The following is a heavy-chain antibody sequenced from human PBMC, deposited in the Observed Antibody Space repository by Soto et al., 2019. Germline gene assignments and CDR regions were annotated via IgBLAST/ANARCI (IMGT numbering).Heavy chain of an antibody. J-gene: IGHJ1*01. CDR3: ARDALLYDILTGYYQPGGYFQH. Sequence: QVQLQESGPGLVKPSQTLSLTCTVSGGSISSGGYYWSWIRQHPGKGLEWIGYIYYGGRNYYNPXPKXXXPISVDTSKNXXSXQXXSVPAADTAVYYCARDALLYDILTGYYQPGGYFQHWCQGTLVTVSS. D-gene: IGHD3-9*01. CDR2: IYYGGRN. V-gene: IGHV4-31*01. CDR1: GGSISSGGYY.